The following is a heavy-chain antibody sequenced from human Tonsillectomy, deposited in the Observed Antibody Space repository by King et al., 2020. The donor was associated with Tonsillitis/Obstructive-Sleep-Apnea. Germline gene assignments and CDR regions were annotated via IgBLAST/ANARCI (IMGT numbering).Heavy chain of an antibody. CDR1: GFTFSSYA. V-gene: IGHV3-23*04. CDR2: ISGGGGST. J-gene: IGHJ1*01. Sequence: VQLVESGGGLVQPGGSLRLSCAASGFTFSSYAMSWVRQAPGKGLEWVSAISGGGGSTYYGDSAKGRFTISRDNSKNTLYLQMNSLRAEDTAIYYCAKDPRDSSAYSVPAEYFHHWGQGTLVTVSS. D-gene: IGHD3-22*01. CDR3: AKDPRDSSAYSVPAEYFHH.